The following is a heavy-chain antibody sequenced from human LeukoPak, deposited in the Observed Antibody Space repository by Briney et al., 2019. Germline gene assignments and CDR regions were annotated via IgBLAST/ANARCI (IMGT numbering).Heavy chain of an antibody. V-gene: IGHV1-2*06. J-gene: IGHJ4*02. CDR3: ARDCYDSSGTFDY. CDR1: GYTFTGYY. Sequence: ASVKVSCKASGYTFTGYYMHWVRQAPGQGLEWMGRINPNSGGTNYAQKFQGRVTMTRDTSISTAYMELSRLRSDDTAVYYCARDCYDSSGTFDYWGQGTLVTVSS. CDR2: INPNSGGT. D-gene: IGHD3-22*01.